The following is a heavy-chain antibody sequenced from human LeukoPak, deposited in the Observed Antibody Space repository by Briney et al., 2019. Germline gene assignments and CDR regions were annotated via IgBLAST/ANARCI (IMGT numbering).Heavy chain of an antibody. J-gene: IGHJ4*02. CDR2: IYYSGST. CDR1: GGSISSYY. D-gene: IGHD4-17*01. CDR3: ARADYGVIFDY. V-gene: IGHV4-59*01. Sequence: SETLSLTCTVSGGSISSYYGTWIRQPPGKGLEWVGYIYYSGSTNYNPSLTSRVTISVDTSKNQFSLKLSSVTAADTAVYYCARADYGVIFDYWGQGTLVTVSS.